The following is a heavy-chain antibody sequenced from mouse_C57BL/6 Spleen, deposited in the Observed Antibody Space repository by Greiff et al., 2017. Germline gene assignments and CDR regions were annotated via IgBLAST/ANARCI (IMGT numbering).Heavy chain of an antibody. V-gene: IGHV2-2*01. D-gene: IGHD2-3*01. CDR3: ASPIYDGYFYAMDY. CDR2: IWSGGST. CDR1: GFSLTSYG. J-gene: IGHJ4*01. Sequence: VHLVESGPGLVQPSQSLSITCTVSGFSLTSYGVHWVRQSPGKGLEWLGVIWSGGSTDYNAAFISRLSISKDNSTSQVFFKINSLQADDTDIYYSASPIYDGYFYAMDYWGQGTSVTASS.